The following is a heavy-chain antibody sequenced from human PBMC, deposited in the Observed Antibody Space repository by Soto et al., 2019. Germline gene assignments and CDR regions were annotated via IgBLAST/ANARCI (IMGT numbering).Heavy chain of an antibody. CDR3: GRVVEGATRHTDSDS. CDR1: GVSIHNSHSF. J-gene: IGHJ5*02. V-gene: IGHV4-39*02. CDR2: VYHSGGS. D-gene: IGHD2-15*01. Sequence: SETLSLTCAVSGVSIHNSHSFWGWIRQPPGKGLEFIGSVYHSGGSYYNPSLKGRVTISVDTSNNQISLRVNSVTAADTAVYYCGRVVEGATRHTDSDSWGQGTLVTVSS.